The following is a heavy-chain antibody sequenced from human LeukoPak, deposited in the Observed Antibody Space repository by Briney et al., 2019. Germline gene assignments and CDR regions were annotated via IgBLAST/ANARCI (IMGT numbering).Heavy chain of an antibody. J-gene: IGHJ6*03. CDR1: GYTFTGYY. CDR2: INPNSGGT. D-gene: IGHD2-2*01. CDR3: VTGNQLPLDFYYYMDV. V-gene: IGHV1-2*02. Sequence: GASVKVSCKASGYTFTGYYMHWVRQPPGQELEWMGWINPNSGGTNYAQKFQGRVSMTRDTSISTAYMELSRLRSDDTAVYYCVTGNQLPLDFYYYMDVWGKGTTVTVSS.